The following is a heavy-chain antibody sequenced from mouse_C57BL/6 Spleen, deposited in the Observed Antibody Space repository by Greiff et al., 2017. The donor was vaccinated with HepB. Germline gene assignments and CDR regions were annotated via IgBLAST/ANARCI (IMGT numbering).Heavy chain of an antibody. J-gene: IGHJ4*01. V-gene: IGHV1-61*01. CDR1: GYTFTSYW. CDR3: ARQNSGNRGYAMDY. D-gene: IGHD1-1*01. Sequence: QVQLQQPGAELVRPGSSVKLSCKASGYTFTSYWMDWVKQRPGQGLEWIGNIYPSDSETHYNQKFKDKATLTVDKSSSTAYMQLSSLTSEDSAVYYCARQNSGNRGYAMDYWGQGTSVTVSS. CDR2: IYPSDSET.